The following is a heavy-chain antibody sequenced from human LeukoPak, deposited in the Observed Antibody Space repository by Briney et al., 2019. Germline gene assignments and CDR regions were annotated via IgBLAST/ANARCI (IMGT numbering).Heavy chain of an antibody. CDR2: IYHSGST. CDR3: ARGPLIQNAFDI. D-gene: IGHD5-18*01. CDR1: GGSISSSNW. V-gene: IGHV4-4*02. Sequence: SGTLSLTCAVSGGSISSSNWWSWVRQPPGKGLEWIGEIYHSGSTNYNPSLKSRATISVDKSKNQFSLKLSSVTAADTAVYYCARGPLIQNAFDIWGQGTMVTVSS. J-gene: IGHJ3*02.